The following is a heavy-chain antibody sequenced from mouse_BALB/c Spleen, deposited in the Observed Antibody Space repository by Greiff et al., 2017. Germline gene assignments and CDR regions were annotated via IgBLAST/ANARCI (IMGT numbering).Heavy chain of an antibody. CDR2: IYPGDGDT. J-gene: IGHJ4*01. CDR3: ARGGDYDLYYAMDY. Sequence: QVQLQQSGAELVRPGSSVKISCKASGYAFSSYWMNWVKQRPGQGLEWIGQIYPGDGDTNYNGKFKGKATLTSDKSSSTAYMQLSSLTSEDSAVYFCARGGDYDLYYAMDYWGQGTSVTVSS. CDR1: GYAFSSYW. D-gene: IGHD2-13*01. V-gene: IGHV1-80*01.